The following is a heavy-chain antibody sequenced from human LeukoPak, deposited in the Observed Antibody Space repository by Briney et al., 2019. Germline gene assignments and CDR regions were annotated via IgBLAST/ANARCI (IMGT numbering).Heavy chain of an antibody. D-gene: IGHD6-13*01. V-gene: IGHV3-7*01. Sequence: PGGSLRLSCVTSGFTFTNDWMTWVRQAQGKGLEWVANIDQDGSTKNYVDSVRGRSTISRDNTRNSLFLQMNSLRAEDTAIYYCARDTSPSSSSSYFDALAMWGQGTMVTVSS. CDR2: IDQDGSTK. CDR1: GFTFTNDW. J-gene: IGHJ3*02. CDR3: ARDTSPSSSSSYFDALAM.